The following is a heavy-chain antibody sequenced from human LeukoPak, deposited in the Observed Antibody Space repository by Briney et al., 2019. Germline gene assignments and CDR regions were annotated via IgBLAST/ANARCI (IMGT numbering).Heavy chain of an antibody. D-gene: IGHD1-26*01. Sequence: NPSETLSLTCTVSGGSISSSSYYWGWIRQPPGKGLEWIGSIYYSGSTYYNPSLKSRVTISVDTSKNQFSLKLSSVTAADTAVYYCARLPVGVGARYYFDYWGQGTLVTVSS. CDR2: IYYSGST. CDR3: ARLPVGVGARYYFDY. V-gene: IGHV4-39*01. CDR1: GGSISSSSYY. J-gene: IGHJ4*02.